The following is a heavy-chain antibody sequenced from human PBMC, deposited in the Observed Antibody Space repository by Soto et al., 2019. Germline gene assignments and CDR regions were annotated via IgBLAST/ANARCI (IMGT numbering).Heavy chain of an antibody. D-gene: IGHD2-15*01. CDR1: GGSFSGYY. Sequence: SETLSLTCAVYGGSFSGYYWSWIRQPPGKGLEWIGEINHSGSTNYNPSLKSRVTISVDTSKNQFSLKLSSVTAADTAVYYCARGRHRYCSGGSCPTSPKPFDYWGQGTLVTVSS. CDR2: INHSGST. V-gene: IGHV4-34*01. CDR3: ARGRHRYCSGGSCPTSPKPFDY. J-gene: IGHJ4*02.